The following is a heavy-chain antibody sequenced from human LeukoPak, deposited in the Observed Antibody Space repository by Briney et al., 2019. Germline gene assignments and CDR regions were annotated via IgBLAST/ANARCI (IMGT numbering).Heavy chain of an antibody. J-gene: IGHJ3*02. CDR2: INHSGST. Sequence: SETLSLTYAVYGGSFSGYYWSWIRQPPGKGLEWIGEINHSGSTNYNPSLKSRVTISVDTSKNQFSLKLSSVTAADTAVYYCARGNHYYDSSGYYRDAFDIWGQGTMVTVSS. V-gene: IGHV4-34*01. CDR1: GGSFSGYY. CDR3: ARGNHYYDSSGYYRDAFDI. D-gene: IGHD3-22*01.